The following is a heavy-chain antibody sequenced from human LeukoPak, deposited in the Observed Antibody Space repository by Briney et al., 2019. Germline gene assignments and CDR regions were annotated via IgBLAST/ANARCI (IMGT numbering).Heavy chain of an antibody. Sequence: PSETLSLTCTVSGGSISSSSYYWGWIRQPPGKGLEWIGSIYYSGSTYYNPSLKSRVTISVDTSRNKFSVKLSSLTAADTAVYYCARVGSATGPTRAYFDYWGQGTLVTVSS. D-gene: IGHD2-8*02. V-gene: IGHV4-39*07. CDR1: GGSISSSSYY. CDR2: IYYSGST. CDR3: ARVGSATGPTRAYFDY. J-gene: IGHJ4*02.